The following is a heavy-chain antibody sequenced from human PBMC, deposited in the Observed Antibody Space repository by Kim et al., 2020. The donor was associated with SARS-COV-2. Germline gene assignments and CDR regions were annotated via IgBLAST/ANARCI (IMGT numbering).Heavy chain of an antibody. D-gene: IGHD3-22*01. CDR2: ISSSGSTI. V-gene: IGHV3-48*03. CDR1: GFTFSSYE. J-gene: IGHJ6*02. Sequence: GGSLRLSCAASGFTFSSYEMNWVRQAPGKGLEWVSYISSSGSTIYYADSVKGRFTISRDNAKNSLYLQMNSLRAEDTAVYYCARDPLMIVGTGVSRVDYYYYGMDVWGQGTTVTVSS. CDR3: ARDPLMIVGTGVSRVDYYYYGMDV.